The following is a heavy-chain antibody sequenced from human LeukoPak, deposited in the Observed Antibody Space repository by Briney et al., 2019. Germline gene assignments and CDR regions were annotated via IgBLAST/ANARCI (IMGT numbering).Heavy chain of an antibody. CDR2: INHSGST. V-gene: IGHV4-34*01. D-gene: IGHD1-26*01. J-gene: IGHJ4*02. Sequence: SETLSLTCAVYGGSFSGYYWSWIRQPPGKGLEWIGEINHSGSTNYNPSLKSRVTISVDKSKNQFSLKLSSVTAADTAVYYCATDESGSYSYWGQGTLVTVSS. CDR1: GGSFSGYY. CDR3: ATDESGSYSY.